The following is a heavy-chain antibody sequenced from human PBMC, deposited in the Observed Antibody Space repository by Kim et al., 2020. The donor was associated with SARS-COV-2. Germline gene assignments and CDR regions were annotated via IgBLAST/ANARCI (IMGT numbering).Heavy chain of an antibody. J-gene: IGHJ6*03. D-gene: IGHD6-13*01. V-gene: IGHV3-7*01. CDR1: GFTFSSYW. CDR3: VSLLQLPDSSWGWIYYYYYYYMDV. CDR2: IKQDGSEK. Sequence: GGSLRLSCAASGFTFSSYWMSWVRQAPGKGLEWVANIKQDGSEKYYVDSVKGRFTISRDNAKNSLYLQMNSLRAEDTAVYYCVSLLQLPDSSWGWIYYYYYYYMDVWGKGTTVTVSS.